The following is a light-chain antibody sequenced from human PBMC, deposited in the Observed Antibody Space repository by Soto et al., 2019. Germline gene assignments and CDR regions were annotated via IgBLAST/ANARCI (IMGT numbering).Light chain of an antibody. CDR2: GAS. CDR3: QQYGSSPLT. J-gene: IGKJ4*01. CDR1: QSVSSSY. Sequence: ENVLTQSPGTLSLSPGERATLSCRASQSVSSSYLAWYQQQPGQAPRLLIFGASSRATGIPDRFSGSGSGTDFTLTIRRLEPEEFAVYYCQQYGSSPLTFGGGTKVEIK. V-gene: IGKV3-20*01.